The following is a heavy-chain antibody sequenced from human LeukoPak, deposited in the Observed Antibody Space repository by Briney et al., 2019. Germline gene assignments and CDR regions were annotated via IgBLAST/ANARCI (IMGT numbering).Heavy chain of an antibody. Sequence: GASVKVSCKVSGFAFTEMSIHWVRQTPRKGLEWRGGFDPESGERVYAQSFRGRVTLSEDTSTDTAYMELSSLTSEDTAVYYCADFGVVTHWFDPWGQGTLVTVSS. J-gene: IGHJ5*02. CDR1: GFAFTEMS. CDR3: ADFGVVTHWFDP. V-gene: IGHV1-24*01. CDR2: FDPESGER. D-gene: IGHD3-3*01.